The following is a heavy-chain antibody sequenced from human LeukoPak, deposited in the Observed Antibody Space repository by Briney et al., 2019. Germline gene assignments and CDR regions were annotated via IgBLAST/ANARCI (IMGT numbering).Heavy chain of an antibody. J-gene: IGHJ4*02. CDR3: ARVDYPATGAGHFDY. Sequence: SETLSLTCTVSGGSISSGDHYWSWISQSPGKGLEWIGYIYYSGSTYYNPSLKSRIIISVDTSKNQFSLKLSSVTAADTAVYYCARVDYPATGAGHFDYWGQGTLVTVSS. V-gene: IGHV4-30-4*02. CDR1: GGSISSGDHY. CDR2: IYYSGST. D-gene: IGHD1-14*01.